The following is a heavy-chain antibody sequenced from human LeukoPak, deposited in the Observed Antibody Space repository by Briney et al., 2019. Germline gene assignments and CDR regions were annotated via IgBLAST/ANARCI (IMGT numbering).Heavy chain of an antibody. V-gene: IGHV3-30*18. D-gene: IGHD1-1*01. CDR1: GFTFSSYG. CDR3: AKGPGILPQIVGYCDY. J-gene: IGHJ4*02. CDR2: ISYDGSNK. Sequence: GGSLRLSCAASGFTFSSYGMYWVRQAPGKGLEWVAVISYDGSNKYYADSVKGRFTISRDNSKNTLYLQMNSLRAEDTAVYYCAKGPGILPQIVGYCDYWGQGTLVTVSS.